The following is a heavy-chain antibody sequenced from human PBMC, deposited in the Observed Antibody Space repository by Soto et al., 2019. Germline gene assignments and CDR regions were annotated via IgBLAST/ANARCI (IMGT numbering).Heavy chain of an antibody. Sequence: SVKVSCKASGGTFSSYAISWVRQAPGQGLEWMGGIIPIFGTANYAQKLQGRVTMTTDTSTSTAYMELRSLRSDDTAVYYCARFGYSGPQGAFDIWGQGTMVTVSS. D-gene: IGHD5-12*01. V-gene: IGHV1-69*05. CDR3: ARFGYSGPQGAFDI. CDR2: IIPIFGTA. J-gene: IGHJ3*02. CDR1: GGTFSSYA.